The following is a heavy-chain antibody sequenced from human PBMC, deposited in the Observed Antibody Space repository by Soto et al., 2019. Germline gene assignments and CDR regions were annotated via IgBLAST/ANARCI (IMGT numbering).Heavy chain of an antibody. CDR2: IWYDGSNK. D-gene: IGHD4-17*01. CDR3: ARDRTDYGDLTTGGMDV. J-gene: IGHJ6*02. CDR1: GFTFSSYG. Sequence: GWSLRLSCAASGFTFSSYGMHWVRQAPGKGLEWVAVIWYDGSNKYYADSVKGRFTISRDNSKNTLYLQMNSLRAEDTAVYYCARDRTDYGDLTTGGMDVWGQGTTVTVSS. V-gene: IGHV3-33*01.